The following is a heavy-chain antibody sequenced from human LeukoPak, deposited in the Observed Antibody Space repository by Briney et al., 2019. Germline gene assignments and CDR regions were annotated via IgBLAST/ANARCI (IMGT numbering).Heavy chain of an antibody. CDR3: AKDGSSGWSISFAEYFQH. CDR1: GFTFSSYG. V-gene: IGHV3-30*18. Sequence: GGSLRLSCAASGFTFSSYGMHWVRQAPGKGLEWVAVISYDGSNKYYADSVKGRFTISRDNSKNTLYLQMNSLRAEDTAVYYCAKDGSSGWSISFAEYFQHWGQGTLVTVSS. D-gene: IGHD6-19*01. CDR2: ISYDGSNK. J-gene: IGHJ1*01.